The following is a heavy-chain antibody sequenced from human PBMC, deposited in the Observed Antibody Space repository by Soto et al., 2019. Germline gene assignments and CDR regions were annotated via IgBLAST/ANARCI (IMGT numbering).Heavy chain of an antibody. CDR1: GFTFSSYA. Sequence: QVQLVESGGGVVQPGRSLRLSCVASGFTFSSYAMHWVRQAPGKGLEWVAVISYDGSNKYYADSVKGRFTISRDNSKNTLYLQMNSLRAEDTAVYYCARDTEAAAARYYFDYWGQGTLVTVSS. J-gene: IGHJ4*02. V-gene: IGHV3-30-3*01. CDR3: ARDTEAAAARYYFDY. D-gene: IGHD6-13*01. CDR2: ISYDGSNK.